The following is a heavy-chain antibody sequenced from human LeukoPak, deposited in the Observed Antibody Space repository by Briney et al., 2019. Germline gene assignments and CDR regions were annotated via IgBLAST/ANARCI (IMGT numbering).Heavy chain of an antibody. J-gene: IGHJ6*03. V-gene: IGHV3-21*01. Sequence: GGSLRLSCAASGFTFSSYSMNWVRQAPGKGLEWVSSISSSSSYIYYADSVKGRFTISRDNSKSTLYLQMNSLRAEDTAVYYCAKSYGSGSYYYYMDVWGKGTTVTVSS. D-gene: IGHD3-10*01. CDR2: ISSSSSYI. CDR3: AKSYGSGSYYYYMDV. CDR1: GFTFSSYS.